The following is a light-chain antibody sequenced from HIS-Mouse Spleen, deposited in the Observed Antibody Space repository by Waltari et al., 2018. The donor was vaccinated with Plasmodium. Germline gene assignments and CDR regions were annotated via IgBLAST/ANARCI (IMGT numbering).Light chain of an antibody. CDR2: EDS. Sequence: SYELTQPPSVSVSPGQTARITCSGDALPKKYAYWYQQKSGQAPVVVIYEDSKRPSGIPERCSGSSSGTMATLTISGAQVEDEADYDCYSTDSSGNHRVFGGGTKLTVL. CDR1: ALPKKY. V-gene: IGLV3-10*01. CDR3: YSTDSSGNHRV. J-gene: IGLJ3*02.